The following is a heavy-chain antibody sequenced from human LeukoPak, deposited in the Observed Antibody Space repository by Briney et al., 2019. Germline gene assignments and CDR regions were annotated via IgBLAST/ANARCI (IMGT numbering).Heavy chain of an antibody. V-gene: IGHV3-33*01. CDR3: ARGRGSGHPPYYYYMDV. CDR1: GFTFSTYG. CDR2: IWYDGSNK. Sequence: GRSLRLSCAASGFTFSTYGMHWVRQAPGKGLEWVAVIWYDGSNKYYADSVKGRFTISRDNSKNTLYLQMNSLRAEDTAVYYCARGRGSGHPPYYYYMDVWGKGTTVTVSS. D-gene: IGHD6-25*01. J-gene: IGHJ6*03.